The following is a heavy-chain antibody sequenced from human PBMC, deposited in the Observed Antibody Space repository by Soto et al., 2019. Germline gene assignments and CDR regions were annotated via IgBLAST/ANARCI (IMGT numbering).Heavy chain of an antibody. CDR2: IDPSDSYT. J-gene: IGHJ6*02. V-gene: IGHV5-10-1*01. D-gene: IGHD6-13*01. CDR3: ARHSAVHYGMDV. Sequence: LGQSLKLSCTGSGYSFTSYWISCGRQMPGKGLEWMGRIDPSDSYTNYSPSFQGNVTISADKSISTAYLQWSSLKDSDTAMYYCARHSAVHYGMDVWGQGTTVTVSS. CDR1: GYSFTSYW.